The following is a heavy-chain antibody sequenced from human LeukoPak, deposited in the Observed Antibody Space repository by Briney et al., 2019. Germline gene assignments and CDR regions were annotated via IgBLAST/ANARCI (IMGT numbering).Heavy chain of an antibody. J-gene: IGHJ4*02. CDR3: ARDQTRGAQWRLYFDY. CDR2: IYYIGST. Sequence: SETLSLTCTVSGGSIRSYYWSWIRQPPGKGLECIGYIYYIGSTNYNPSLKSRVTISLDTSKSQFSLKLSSVTAADTAVYYCARDQTRGAQWRLYFDYWGQGTLVTVSS. D-gene: IGHD6-19*01. CDR1: GGSIRSYY. V-gene: IGHV4-59*12.